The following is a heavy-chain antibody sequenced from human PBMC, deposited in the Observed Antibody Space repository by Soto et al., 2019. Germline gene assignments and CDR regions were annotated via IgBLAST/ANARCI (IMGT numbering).Heavy chain of an antibody. CDR1: GFTFSSYA. J-gene: IGHJ4*02. Sequence: QVQLVESGGGVVQPGRSLRLSCAASGFTFSSYAMHWVRQAPGKGLEWVAVISYDGSNKYYADSVKGRFTISRDNSKNTLYLQMNSLRAEDTAVYYCAREGCSSTSCSYLDYWGQGTLVTVSS. CDR2: ISYDGSNK. CDR3: AREGCSSTSCSYLDY. V-gene: IGHV3-30-3*01. D-gene: IGHD2-2*01.